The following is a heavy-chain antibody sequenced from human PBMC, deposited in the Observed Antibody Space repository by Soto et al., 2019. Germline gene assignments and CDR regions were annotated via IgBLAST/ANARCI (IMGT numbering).Heavy chain of an antibody. D-gene: IGHD5-18*01. V-gene: IGHV3-21*01. CDR1: GFTFSSYS. CDR2: ISSSSSYI. Sequence: EVQLVESGGGLVKPGGSLRLSCAASGFTFSSYSMNWVRQAPGKGLEWVSSISSSSSYIYYADSVKGRFTISRDNAKNSLYRQINSLGAEDRAVYYCAGPYRYYYYGMDVGGQGTTVTVSS. J-gene: IGHJ6*02. CDR3: AGPYRYYYYGMDV.